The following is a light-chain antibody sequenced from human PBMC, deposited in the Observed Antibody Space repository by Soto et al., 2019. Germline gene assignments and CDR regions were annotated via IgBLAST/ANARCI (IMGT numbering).Light chain of an antibody. V-gene: IGKV1-5*03. CDR1: QSVSTR. Sequence: DIQITPSPSPLSSPVGDRVTIICPASQSVSTRLAWYQQKPGKAPKVLISEVSSLKSGVPSRFSGSGSGTDFTLTISRLEPEDSAVYYCQQRNIWPPVTFGHGTRLEIK. CDR3: QQRNIWPPVT. CDR2: EVS. J-gene: IGKJ5*01.